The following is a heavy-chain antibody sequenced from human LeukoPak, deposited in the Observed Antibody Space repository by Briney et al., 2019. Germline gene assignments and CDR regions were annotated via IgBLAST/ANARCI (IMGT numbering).Heavy chain of an antibody. CDR1: GGSISSSSYY. Sequence: SETLSLTCTVSGGSISSSSYYWGWIRQPLGKGLEWIGSIYYSGSTYYNPSLKSRVTISVDTSKNQFSLKLSSVTAADTAVYYCARQPPGIAAAGTADYYYMDVWGKGTTVTVSS. V-gene: IGHV4-39*01. J-gene: IGHJ6*03. D-gene: IGHD6-13*01. CDR2: IYYSGST. CDR3: ARQPPGIAAAGTADYYYMDV.